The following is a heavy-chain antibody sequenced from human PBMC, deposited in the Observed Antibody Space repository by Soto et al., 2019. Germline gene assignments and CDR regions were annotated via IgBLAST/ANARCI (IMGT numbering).Heavy chain of an antibody. V-gene: IGHV5-51*01. D-gene: IGHD2-15*01. CDR2: IFPCDSDT. J-gene: IGHJ5*01. CDR3: ARLIGSSGWFDS. CDR1: GYSFSTNW. Sequence: GESLKISCKASGYSFSTNWIAWVRQKPGKGLEWMGSIFPCDSDTRYSPSFHGQVTISADESISTAYLQWGSLKASDSAMYYCARLIGSSGWFDSWGQGALVTVSS.